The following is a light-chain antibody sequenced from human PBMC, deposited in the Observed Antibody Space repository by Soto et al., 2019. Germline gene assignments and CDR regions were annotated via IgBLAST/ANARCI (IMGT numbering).Light chain of an antibody. J-gene: IGLJ2*01. CDR1: KLGNKY. CDR3: QAWDSSTVV. CDR2: QDT. Sequence: SYELTQPPSVSMSPGQTASITCSGHKLGNKYACWYQQKPGQSPLLVIYQDTKRPSGIPERFSGSNSGNTATLTISGTQAMDEADYYCQAWDSSTVVFGGGTKLTVL. V-gene: IGLV3-1*01.